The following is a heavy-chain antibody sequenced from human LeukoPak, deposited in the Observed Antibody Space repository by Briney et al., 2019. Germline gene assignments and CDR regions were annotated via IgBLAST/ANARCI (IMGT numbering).Heavy chain of an antibody. Sequence: GGSLRLSCAASGFTFSSYAMRWVRQAPGKGLEWVSAISGSGGSTYYADSVKGRFTISRDNAKNSLYLQMNSLRAEDTAVYYCARDLDTAMAYFDYWGQGTLVTVSS. CDR1: GFTFSSYA. D-gene: IGHD5-18*01. V-gene: IGHV3-23*01. J-gene: IGHJ4*02. CDR3: ARDLDTAMAYFDY. CDR2: ISGSGGST.